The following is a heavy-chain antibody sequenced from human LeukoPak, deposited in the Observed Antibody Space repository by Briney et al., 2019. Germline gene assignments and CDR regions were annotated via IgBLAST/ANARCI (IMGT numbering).Heavy chain of an antibody. D-gene: IGHD3-16*02. CDR3: ARGFMITFGGVII. V-gene: IGHV3-43D*03. Sequence: GGSLRLSCAASGFTFDDYAMHWVRQAPGKGLEWVSLISWDGGSTYYADSVKGRFTISRDNSKNSLYLQMNSLRAEDTAVYYCARGFMITFGGVIIWGQGTLVTVSS. J-gene: IGHJ4*02. CDR2: ISWDGGST. CDR1: GFTFDDYA.